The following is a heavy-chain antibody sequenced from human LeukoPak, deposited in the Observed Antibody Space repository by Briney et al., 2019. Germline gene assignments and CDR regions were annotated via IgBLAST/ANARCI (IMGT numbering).Heavy chain of an antibody. J-gene: IGHJ4*02. CDR1: GFTFNNYG. D-gene: IGHD1-26*01. V-gene: IGHV3-30*18. Sequence: GGSLRLSCVASGFTFNNYGIHWVRQAPGKGLEWVAVILYDGSHKYYADSVKGRFTISRDNSKNSLYLQMNSLRAEDTAVYYCAKDVQRGSSPTDYWGQGTLVTVSS. CDR2: ILYDGSHK. CDR3: AKDVQRGSSPTDY.